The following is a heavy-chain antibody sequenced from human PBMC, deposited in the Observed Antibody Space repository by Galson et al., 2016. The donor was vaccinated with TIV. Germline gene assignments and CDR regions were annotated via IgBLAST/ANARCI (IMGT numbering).Heavy chain of an antibody. V-gene: IGHV5-51*01. CDR1: GYSFTSYW. J-gene: IGHJ3*02. D-gene: IGHD3-9*01. Sequence: QSGAEVKKPGESLKISCKGSGYSFTSYWIAWVRQMPGRGLELMGVIHPGDSDTRYSPSFQGQVSISADRSISTAYLQWSSLKASDTAMYYCAKQLDFDKQVLDAFHIWGQGTLLTVSS. CDR3: AKQLDFDKQVLDAFHI. CDR2: IHPGDSDT.